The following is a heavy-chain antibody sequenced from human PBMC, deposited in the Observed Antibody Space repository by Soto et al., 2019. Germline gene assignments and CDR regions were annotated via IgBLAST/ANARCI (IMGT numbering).Heavy chain of an antibody. CDR2: IIPIFGTA. J-gene: IGHJ6*01. D-gene: IGHD5-12*01. CDR1: GGTFSSYA. V-gene: IGHV1-69*13. Sequence: ASVKVSCKASGGTFSSYAISWVRQAPGQGLEWMGGIIPIFGTANYAQKFQGRVTITADESTSTAYMELSSLRSEDTAVYYCARGRKRDGYNTLRYYYYGMDVWGQGTTVTVSS. CDR3: ARGRKRDGYNTLRYYYYGMDV.